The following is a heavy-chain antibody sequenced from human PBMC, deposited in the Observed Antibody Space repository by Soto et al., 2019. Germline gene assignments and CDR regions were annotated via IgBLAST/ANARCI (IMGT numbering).Heavy chain of an antibody. D-gene: IGHD4-17*01. CDR1: GYTFTSYG. CDR3: ARDDDYGDYVSPFFDY. J-gene: IGHJ4*02. Sequence: GASVKVSCKASGYTFTSYGISWVRQAPGQGLEWMGWISAYNGNTNYAQKLQGRVTMTTDTSTSTAYMELRSLRSDDTAVYYCARDDDYGDYVSPFFDYWGQGTLVTVSS. CDR2: ISAYNGNT. V-gene: IGHV1-18*01.